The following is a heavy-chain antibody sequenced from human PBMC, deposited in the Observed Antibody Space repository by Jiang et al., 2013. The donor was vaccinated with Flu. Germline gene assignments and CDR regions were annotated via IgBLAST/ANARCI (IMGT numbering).Heavy chain of an antibody. CDR2: IIPIFGTA. CDR3: ASGGVQLEGNFDY. CDR1: GTFSSYA. V-gene: IGHV1-69*01. D-gene: IGHD1-1*01. J-gene: IGHJ4*02. Sequence: GTFSSYAISWVRQAPGQGLEWMGGIIPIFGTANYAQKFQGRVTITADESTSTAYMELSSLRSEDTAVYYCASGGVQLEGNFDYWGQGTLVTVSS.